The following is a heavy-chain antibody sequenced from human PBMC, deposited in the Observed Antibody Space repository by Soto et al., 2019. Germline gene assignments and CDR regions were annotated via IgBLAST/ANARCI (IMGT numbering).Heavy chain of an antibody. CDR3: AGWGQQLVRYFDY. CDR2: IYYSGST. CDR1: GGSISSYY. Sequence: SETLSLTCTVSGGSISSYYWSWIRQPPGKGLEWIGYIYYSGSTNYNPSLKSRVTISVDTSKNQFSLKLSSVTAADTAVYYCAGWGQQLVRYFDYWGQGTLVTVS. D-gene: IGHD6-13*01. J-gene: IGHJ4*02. V-gene: IGHV4-59*01.